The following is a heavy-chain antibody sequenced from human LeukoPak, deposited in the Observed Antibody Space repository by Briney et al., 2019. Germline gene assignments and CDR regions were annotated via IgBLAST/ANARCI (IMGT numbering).Heavy chain of an antibody. J-gene: IGHJ6*02. CDR1: GYTFTTYS. CDR2: IIPIFGTA. Sequence: ASVKVSCKASGYTFTTYSMHWVRQAPGQGLEWMGGIIPIFGTANYAQKFQGRVTITADESTSTAYMELSSLRSEDTAVYYCARGSFSGIAAAGTENYYYYGMDVWGQGTTVTVSS. V-gene: IGHV1-69*13. CDR3: ARGSFSGIAAAGTENYYYYGMDV. D-gene: IGHD6-13*01.